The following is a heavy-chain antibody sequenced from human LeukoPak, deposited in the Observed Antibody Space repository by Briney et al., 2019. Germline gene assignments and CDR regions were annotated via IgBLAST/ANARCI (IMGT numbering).Heavy chain of an antibody. J-gene: IGHJ4*02. CDR2: ISYDGVNE. D-gene: IGHD3-22*01. Sequence: GGSLRLSCAASGYTFNRYALHWVRQAPDKGLEWVAVISYDGVNEHYADAVKGRFTISRDTSMNTLYLQMNSLRPEDTAVYYCARAFGDYYDDTGYYEEVAYWGQGTLVTVSS. CDR3: ARAFGDYYDDTGYYEEVAY. CDR1: GYTFNRYA. V-gene: IGHV3-30*04.